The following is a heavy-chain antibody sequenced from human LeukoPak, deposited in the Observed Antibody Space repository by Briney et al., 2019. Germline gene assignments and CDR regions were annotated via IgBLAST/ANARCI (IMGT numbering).Heavy chain of an antibody. Sequence: GGSLRLTCAASGFTFSSYSMNWVRQAPGKGLEWVSSISSSSSYIYYADSVTGRFTIPRDNAKNSLYLQMNSLRAEDTAVYYCASYDSSGYYQEYFQHWGQGTLVTVSS. CDR1: GFTFSSYS. V-gene: IGHV3-21*01. J-gene: IGHJ1*01. D-gene: IGHD3-22*01. CDR2: ISSSSSYI. CDR3: ASYDSSGYYQEYFQH.